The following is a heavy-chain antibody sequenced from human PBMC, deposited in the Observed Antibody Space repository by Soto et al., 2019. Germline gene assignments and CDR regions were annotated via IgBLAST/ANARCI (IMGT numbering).Heavy chain of an antibody. V-gene: IGHV5-51*01. CDR1: GYSFTSYW. J-gene: IGHJ6*02. D-gene: IGHD5-12*01. CDR3: ARLDGYRAGQYYYYYYGMDV. CDR2: IYPGDSDT. Sequence: GESLKISCKGSGYSFTSYWIGWVRQMPGKGLEWMGIIYPGDSDTRYSPSFQGQVTISADKSISTAYLQWSSLKASDTAMYYCARLDGYRAGQYYYYYYGMDVWGQGTTVTVSS.